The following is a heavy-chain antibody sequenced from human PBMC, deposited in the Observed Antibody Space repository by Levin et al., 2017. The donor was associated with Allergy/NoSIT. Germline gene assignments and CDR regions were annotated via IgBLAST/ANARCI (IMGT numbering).Heavy chain of an antibody. CDR1: GFTFSSYD. V-gene: IGHV3-13*04. Sequence: GGSLRLSCAASGFTFSSYDMHWVRQATGKGLEWVSAIGTAGDTYYPGSVKGRFTISRENAKNSLYLQMNSLRAGDTAVYYCARATACASRSYCTYFDYWGQGTLVTVSS. CDR2: IGTAGDT. J-gene: IGHJ4*02. D-gene: IGHD3-10*01. CDR3: ARATACASRSYCTYFDY.